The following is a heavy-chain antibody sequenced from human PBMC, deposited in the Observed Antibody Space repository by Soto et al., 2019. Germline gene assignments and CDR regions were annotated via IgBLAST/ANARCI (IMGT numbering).Heavy chain of an antibody. CDR2: IYFSGST. D-gene: IGHD6-19*01. CDR1: GGSVPSASYY. V-gene: IGHV4-61*01. J-gene: IGHJ4*02. CDR3: ARDQGLAVAVFDH. Sequence: QVQLQESGPGLVKPSETLSLTCTVSGGSVPSASYYWSWIRQPPGKGLEWIGYIYFSGSTNYNPSLQTRVSISVDTSKNQLSLKLSSVTAADTAVYYCARDQGLAVAVFDHWGQGTLVTVSS.